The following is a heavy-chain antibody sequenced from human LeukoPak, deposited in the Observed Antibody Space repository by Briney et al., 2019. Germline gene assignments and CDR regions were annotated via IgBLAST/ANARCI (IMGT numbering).Heavy chain of an antibody. D-gene: IGHD1-26*01. CDR2: VHKSGRT. V-gene: IGHV4-4*02. J-gene: IGHJ4*02. CDR1: GFQISDHYM. Sequence: PGGSLRLSCVASGFQISDHYMSWVRQPPGEGLEWIGEVHKSGRTNYNPSLKTRVTISIDASKNQLSLELTSVTAADTAVYYCARELLGAPTPGAYWGQGTRVTVSS. CDR3: ARELLGAPTPGAY.